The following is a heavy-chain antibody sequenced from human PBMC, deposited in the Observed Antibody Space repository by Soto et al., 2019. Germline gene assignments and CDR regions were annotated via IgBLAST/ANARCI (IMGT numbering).Heavy chain of an antibody. D-gene: IGHD1-1*01. CDR3: ARDRPNGTSTRGAFDV. CDR2: IYENESN. V-gene: IGHV4-38-2*02. Sequence: PSETLSLTCAVSGYSISSGYYWGWLRQPPGKGLEWIGSIYENESNYYNPSLKSRVTISVDTSKNHFSLNLTSVTAADTAVYYCARDRPNGTSTRGAFDVWGQGTMVTVSS. J-gene: IGHJ3*01. CDR1: GYSISSGYY.